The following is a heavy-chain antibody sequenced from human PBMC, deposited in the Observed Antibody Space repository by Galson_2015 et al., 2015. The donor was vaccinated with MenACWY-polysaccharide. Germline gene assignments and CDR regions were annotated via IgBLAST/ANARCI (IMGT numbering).Heavy chain of an antibody. CDR3: TKAGAKYCRGSSCFFNWFDP. CDR1: GFTFSTYW. V-gene: IGHV3-74*01. CDR2: INADGSAT. D-gene: IGHD2-15*01. Sequence: SLRLSCAASGFTFSTYWMHWVRHAPGKGLVWVSRINADGSATDYADSVRGRFTISRDNAENTLYLEMNSLRAEDTAVYYCTKAGAKYCRGSSCFFNWFDPWGHGTLVTVSS. J-gene: IGHJ5*02.